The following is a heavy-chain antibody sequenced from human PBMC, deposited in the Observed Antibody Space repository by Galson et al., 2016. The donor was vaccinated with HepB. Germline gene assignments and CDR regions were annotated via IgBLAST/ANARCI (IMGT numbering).Heavy chain of an antibody. CDR1: GFTFGDFV. Sequence: SLRLSCAASGFTFGDFVVSWFRQAPGEGLEWVGIIRTTAYGVTAEYAASVKGRFTMSRDDSKSIASLQMNSLKTEDTGVYYCTRDGRYYGSDPGSYVGGMDVWGQGTTVTVSS. D-gene: IGHD3-10*01. V-gene: IGHV3-49*03. J-gene: IGHJ6*02. CDR3: TRDGRYYGSDPGSYVGGMDV. CDR2: IRTTAYGVTA.